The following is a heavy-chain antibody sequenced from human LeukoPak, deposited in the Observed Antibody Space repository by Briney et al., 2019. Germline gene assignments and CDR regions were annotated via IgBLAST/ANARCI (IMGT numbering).Heavy chain of an antibody. CDR3: ARDRCSGWLNWLDP. CDR1: GDPTRSDSYY. D-gene: IGHD6-19*01. J-gene: IGHJ5*02. CDR2: IYASGST. Sequence: SETLSLTCTVSGDPTRSDSYYWNWLRQPAGKGLEWIGRIYASGSTNYNPSLKSRVTISLDTSRNRFSLNLSSVTATDTAVYFCARDRCSGWLNWLDPWGQGTLVTVSP. V-gene: IGHV4-61*02.